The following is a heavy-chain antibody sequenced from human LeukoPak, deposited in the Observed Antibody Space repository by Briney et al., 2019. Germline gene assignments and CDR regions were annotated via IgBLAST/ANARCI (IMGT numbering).Heavy chain of an antibody. D-gene: IGHD6-19*01. V-gene: IGHV4-38-2*02. CDR3: ARDKAGPADY. J-gene: IGHJ4*02. CDR2: IYHSGST. Sequence: SETLSLTYAVSGYYISSGYYWVWIRQPPGKGLEWIGSIYHSGSTYYNPSLKSRVTISVDTSKNQFSLKLSSVTAADTAVYYCARDKAGPADYWGQGTLVTVSS. CDR1: GYYISSGYY.